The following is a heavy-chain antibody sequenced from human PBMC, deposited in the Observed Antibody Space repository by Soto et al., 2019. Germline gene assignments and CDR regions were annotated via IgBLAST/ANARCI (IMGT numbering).Heavy chain of an antibody. V-gene: IGHV1-18*03. Sequence: QIQLVQSGGEVKKPGALVKVSCKSSGYTFISHINTRLRQAPGQGIELMGRISAYNGNTNYAQKLQGRVTMTTDTTTSTLYLKLMSLRSIDMAVYYCTRGAFCGSARGCSDMDVWGQGTTVTVS. CDR2: ISAYNGNT. J-gene: IGHJ6*02. CDR1: GYTFISHI. D-gene: IGHD2-21*01. CDR3: TRGAFCGSARGCSDMDV.